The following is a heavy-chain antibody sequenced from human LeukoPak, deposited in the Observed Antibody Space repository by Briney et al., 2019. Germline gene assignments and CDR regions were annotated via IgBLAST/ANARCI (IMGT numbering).Heavy chain of an antibody. CDR3: ARVARYCTNGVCPDYYFYYMDV. D-gene: IGHD2-8*01. CDR1: GYSISIGYY. J-gene: IGHJ6*03. CDR2: SYQSGST. Sequence: KRSETLSLTCVVSGYSISIGYYWGWIRQPPGKGPEWIGRSYQSGSTNYNPSLKSRVTISVDTSKNQFSLKLTSVTAADTAVYYCARVARYCTNGVCPDYYFYYMDVWGKGTTLTLSS. V-gene: IGHV4-38-2*01.